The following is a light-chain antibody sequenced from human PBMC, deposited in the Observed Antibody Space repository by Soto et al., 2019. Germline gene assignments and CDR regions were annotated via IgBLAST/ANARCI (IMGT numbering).Light chain of an antibody. CDR1: QRVSSY. V-gene: IGKV3-11*01. CDR2: GAS. Sequence: EIVLTQSPATLSLSPGERATLSCRASQRVSSYLAWYQQKPGQAPRLLIYGASTRAAGIPDRFSGSGSGTDFTLTITRLEPEDSAVYFCQQYTGPPTTFGQGTRLEIK. J-gene: IGKJ5*01. CDR3: QQYTGPPTT.